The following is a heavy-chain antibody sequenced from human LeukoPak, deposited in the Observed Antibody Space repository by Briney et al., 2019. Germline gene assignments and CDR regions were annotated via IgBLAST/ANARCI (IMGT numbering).Heavy chain of an antibody. J-gene: IGHJ4*02. Sequence: GGSLRLSCAASGFTFSSYSMNWVRQAPGKGLEWVSSISRSSRYIYYADSVKGRFTISRDNAKNSLYLQMNSLRAEDTAVYYCARMRFLRSTVLYYFDYWGQGTLVTVSS. CDR2: ISRSSRYI. V-gene: IGHV3-21*01. CDR1: GFTFSSYS. D-gene: IGHD2/OR15-2a*01. CDR3: ARMRFLRSTVLYYFDY.